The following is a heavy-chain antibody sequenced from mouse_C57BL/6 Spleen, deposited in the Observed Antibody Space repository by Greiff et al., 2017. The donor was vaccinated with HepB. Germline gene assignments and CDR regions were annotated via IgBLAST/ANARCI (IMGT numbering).Heavy chain of an antibody. CDR1: GYAFSSSW. D-gene: IGHD1-1*01. CDR3: ARDEVYYYCSSYVRYFDY. Sequence: QVQLQQSGPELVKPGASVKISCKASGYAFSSSWMNWVKQRPGKGLEWIGRIYPGDGDTNYNGKFKGKATLTADKSSSTAYMQLSSLPSEDSAVYFCARDEVYYYCSSYVRYFDYWVQGTTLTVSS. J-gene: IGHJ2*01. CDR2: IYPGDGDT. V-gene: IGHV1-82*01.